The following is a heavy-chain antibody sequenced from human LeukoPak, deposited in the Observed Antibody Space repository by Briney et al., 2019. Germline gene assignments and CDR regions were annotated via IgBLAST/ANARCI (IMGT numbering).Heavy chain of an antibody. V-gene: IGHV3-30-3*01. Sequence: GGSLRLSCAASGFTFSSYAMHWVRQAPGKELEWVAVISYDGSNKYYADSVKGRFTISRDNSKNTLYLQMNSLRAEDTALYYCAKDLDAGTYYGMDVWGQRTTVTVSS. CDR2: ISYDGSNK. D-gene: IGHD3/OR15-3a*01. J-gene: IGHJ6*02. CDR3: AKDLDAGTYYGMDV. CDR1: GFTFSSYA.